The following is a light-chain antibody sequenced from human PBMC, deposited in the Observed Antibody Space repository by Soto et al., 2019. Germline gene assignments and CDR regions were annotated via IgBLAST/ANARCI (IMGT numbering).Light chain of an antibody. CDR2: ELN. J-gene: IGLJ1*01. CDR1: SSDVGGYNY. CDR3: SSYAGRSNV. V-gene: IGLV2-8*01. Sequence: QSVLTQPPAASGSPGQSVAISCTGTSSDVGGYNYVSWYQQHPGKAPKLMIYELNKRPSGVPDRFSGSKSGNTASLTVSGLQDEDEADYYCSSYAGRSNVFGTGTKVTVL.